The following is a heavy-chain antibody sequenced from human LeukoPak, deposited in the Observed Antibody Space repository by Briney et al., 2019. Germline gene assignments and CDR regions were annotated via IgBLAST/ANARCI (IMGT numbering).Heavy chain of an antibody. CDR1: GGTFSSYA. D-gene: IGHD3-22*01. CDR2: IIPIFGTA. J-gene: IGHJ5*02. V-gene: IGHV1-69*05. Sequence: SVKVSCKASGGTFSSYAISWVRQAPGQGLEWMGGIIPIFGTANYAQKFQGRVTMTRDTSISTAYMELSRLRSDDTAVYYCARGFYYYDSSGPWGQGTLVTVSS. CDR3: ARGFYYYDSSGP.